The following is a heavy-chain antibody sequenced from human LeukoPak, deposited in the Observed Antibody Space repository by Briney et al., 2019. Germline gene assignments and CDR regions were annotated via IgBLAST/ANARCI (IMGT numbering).Heavy chain of an antibody. V-gene: IGHV4-39*01. CDR1: GGSISSSSYY. J-gene: IGHJ5*02. CDR3: ARPLYRGAVDP. CDR2: IYYSGST. D-gene: IGHD3-10*01. Sequence: PSETLSLTCTVSGGSISSSSYYWGWIRQPPGKGLEWIGSIYYSGSTYYNPSLKSRVTISVDTSKNQFSLKLSSVAAADTAVYYCARPLYRGAVDPWGQGTLVTVSS.